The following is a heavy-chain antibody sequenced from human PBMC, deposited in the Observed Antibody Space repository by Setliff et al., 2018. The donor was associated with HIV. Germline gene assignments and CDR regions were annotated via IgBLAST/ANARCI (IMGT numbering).Heavy chain of an antibody. CDR2: IYPGDSDT. CDR3: ARLKSPTPYCYYGMDV. D-gene: IGHD4-4*01. CDR1: GYSFTSYW. Sequence: PGESLKISRKGSGYSFTSYWIGWVRQMPGKGLEWMGIIYPGDSDTRYSPSFQGQVTISADKSISTAYLQWSSLKASDTAMYYCARLKSPTPYCYYGMDVWGQGTTVTVSS. V-gene: IGHV5-51*01. J-gene: IGHJ6*02.